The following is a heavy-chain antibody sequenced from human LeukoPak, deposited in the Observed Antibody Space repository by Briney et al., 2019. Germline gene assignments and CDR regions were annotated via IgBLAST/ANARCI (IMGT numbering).Heavy chain of an antibody. D-gene: IGHD3-10*01. J-gene: IGHJ4*02. CDR2: ISSSGSTI. V-gene: IGHV3-11*01. Sequence: PGGSLRLSCAASGFTFSDYYMSWIRQAPGKGLEWVPYISSSGSTIYYADSVKGRFTISRDNAKNSLYLQMNSLRAEDTAVYYCASGNYYGSGSYYGVGAYFDYWGQGTLVTVSS. CDR3: ASGNYYGSGSYYGVGAYFDY. CDR1: GFTFSDYY.